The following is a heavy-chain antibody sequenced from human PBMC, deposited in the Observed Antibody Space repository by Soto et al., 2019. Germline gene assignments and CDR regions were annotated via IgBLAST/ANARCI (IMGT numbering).Heavy chain of an antibody. D-gene: IGHD3-22*01. Sequence: PGGSLRLSCAASGFTVSSYGMHWVRQAPGKGLEWVAVISYDGSNKYYADSVKGRFTISRDNSKNTLYLQMNSLRAEDTAVYYCAKSSGYYYRVSYWGQGTLVTVSS. V-gene: IGHV3-30*18. J-gene: IGHJ4*02. CDR1: GFTVSSYG. CDR3: AKSSGYYYRVSY. CDR2: ISYDGSNK.